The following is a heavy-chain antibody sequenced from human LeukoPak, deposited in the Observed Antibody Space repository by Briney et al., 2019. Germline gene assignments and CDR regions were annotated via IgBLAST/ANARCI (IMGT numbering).Heavy chain of an antibody. Sequence: PSETLSLTCAVYGGSFSGYYWSWIRQPPGKGLEWIGEINHSGSTNYNPPLKSRVTISVDTSKNQFSLKLSSVTAADTAVYYCARVGVTGKIDYWGQGTLVTVSS. D-gene: IGHD7-27*01. V-gene: IGHV4-34*01. CDR1: GGSFSGYY. CDR3: ARVGVTGKIDY. CDR2: INHSGST. J-gene: IGHJ4*02.